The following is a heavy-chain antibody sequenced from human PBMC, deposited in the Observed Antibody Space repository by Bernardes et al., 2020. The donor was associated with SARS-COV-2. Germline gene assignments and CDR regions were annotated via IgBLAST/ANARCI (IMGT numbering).Heavy chain of an antibody. CDR3: ARGASSGYRVDY. D-gene: IGHD3-22*01. J-gene: IGHJ4*02. Sequence: GGSLRLSCAASGFTFSSYWMHWVRQIPGRGLLWLSRISTDGSTTNYADPVKGRFTISRDNAKNTLWLQMNSLGADDTAVYYCARGASSGYRVDYWAREPWSPSPQ. CDR2: ISTDGSTT. V-gene: IGHV3-74*01. CDR1: GFTFSSYW.